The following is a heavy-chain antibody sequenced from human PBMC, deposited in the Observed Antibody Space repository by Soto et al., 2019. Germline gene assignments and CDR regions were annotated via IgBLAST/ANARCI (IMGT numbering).Heavy chain of an antibody. CDR1: GFTFSSYG. CDR2: ISYDGSNK. Sequence: QVQLVESGGGVVQPGRSLRLSCAASGFTFSSYGMHWVRQAPGKGLEWVAVISYDGSNKYYADSVKGRFTISRDNSKNTLYLQMNSLRAEDTAVYYCAKDNDDFWSGYSSYYYGMDVWGQGTTVTVSS. V-gene: IGHV3-30*18. J-gene: IGHJ6*02. D-gene: IGHD3-3*01. CDR3: AKDNDDFWSGYSSYYYGMDV.